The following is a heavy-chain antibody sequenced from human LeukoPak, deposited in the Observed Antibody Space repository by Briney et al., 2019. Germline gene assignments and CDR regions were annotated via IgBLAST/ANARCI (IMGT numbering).Heavy chain of an antibody. CDR2: ISSSSSYI. J-gene: IGHJ4*02. CDR3: ARDLLAYCTDY. Sequence: GGSLRLSCAASGFTFSSYSTNWVRQAPGKGLEWVSSISSSSSYIYYADSVKGRFTISRDNAKNSLYLQMNSLRAEDTAVYYCARDLLAYCTDYWGQGTLVTVSS. V-gene: IGHV3-21*01. D-gene: IGHD2-21*01. CDR1: GFTFSSYS.